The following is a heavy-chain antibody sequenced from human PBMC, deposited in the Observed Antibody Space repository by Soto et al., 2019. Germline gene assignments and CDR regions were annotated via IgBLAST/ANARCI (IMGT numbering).Heavy chain of an antibody. CDR1: GYTLTELS. CDR2: FDPEDGET. CDR3: ANYFHRSDMTYAFDI. Sequence: ASVKVSCKVSGYTLTELSMHWVRQAPGKGLEWMGGFDPEDGETIYAQKFQGRVTMTEDTSTDTAYMELSSLRSEDTAVYYCANYFHRSDMTYAFDIWRQGTRVIVAS. D-gene: IGHD2-21*02. V-gene: IGHV1-24*01. J-gene: IGHJ3*02.